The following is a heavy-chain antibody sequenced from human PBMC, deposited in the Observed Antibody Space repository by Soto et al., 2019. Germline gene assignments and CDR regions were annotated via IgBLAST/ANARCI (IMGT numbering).Heavy chain of an antibody. CDR3: AKGSVAGYFQH. D-gene: IGHD6-19*01. V-gene: IGHV3-30*18. CDR2: ISYDGSNK. J-gene: IGHJ1*01. Sequence: QVQLVESGGGVVQPGRSLRLSCAASGFTFSSYGMHWVRQAPGKGLEWVAVISYDGSNKYYADSVKGRFTISRDNSKNTLYLQVNSLRAEDTAVYYCAKGSVAGYFQHWGQGTLVTVSS. CDR1: GFTFSSYG.